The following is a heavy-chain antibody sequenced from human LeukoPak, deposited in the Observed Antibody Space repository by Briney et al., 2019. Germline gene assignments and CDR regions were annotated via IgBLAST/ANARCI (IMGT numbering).Heavy chain of an antibody. J-gene: IGHJ4*02. CDR2: IYYSGST. V-gene: IGHV4-59*08. D-gene: IGHD6-13*01. Sequence: SETLSLTCTVSGVSISSYYWSWIRQPPGKGLEWIGYIYYSGSTNYNPSLKSRVTISVDTSKNQFSLKLSSVTAADTAVYYCARQGIAAAIDYWGQGTLVTVSS. CDR3: ARQGIAAAIDY. CDR1: GVSISSYY.